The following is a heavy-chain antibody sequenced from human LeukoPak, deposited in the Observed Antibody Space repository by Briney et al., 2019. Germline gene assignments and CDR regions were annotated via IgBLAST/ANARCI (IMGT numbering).Heavy chain of an antibody. J-gene: IGHJ3*02. D-gene: IGHD3-22*01. CDR2: IYASGST. V-gene: IGHV4-4*07. CDR3: ARDQDDGSGPGAFEI. CDR1: GGSISGYF. Sequence: PSQTLSLTCTLSGGSISGYFWSWIPPPARKGLEGIWRIYASGSTNYTPPLRSRVTMSVDTSKNQFSLKLSAVTAADTAVYYCARDQDDGSGPGAFEIWGQGTMVTVSA.